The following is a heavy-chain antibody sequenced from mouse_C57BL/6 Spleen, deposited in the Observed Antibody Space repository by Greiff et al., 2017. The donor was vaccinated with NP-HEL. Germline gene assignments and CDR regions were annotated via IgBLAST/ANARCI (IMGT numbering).Heavy chain of an antibody. CDR2: ISDGGSYT. CDR1: GFTFSSYA. V-gene: IGHV5-4*03. Sequence: EVKVVESGGGLVKPGGSLKLSCAASGFTFSSYAMSWVRQTPEKRLEWVATISDGGSYTYYPDNVKGRFTISRDNAKNNLYLQMSHLKSEDTAMYYCARGSTMVTTGYFDYWGQGTTLTVSS. J-gene: IGHJ2*01. D-gene: IGHD2-2*01. CDR3: ARGSTMVTTGYFDY.